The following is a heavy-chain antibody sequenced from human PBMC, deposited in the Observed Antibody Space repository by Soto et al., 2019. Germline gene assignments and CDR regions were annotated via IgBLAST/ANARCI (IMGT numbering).Heavy chain of an antibody. CDR3: ARGGLGSYFFDY. CDR1: GGSISSYY. Sequence: ETLSLTCTVSGGSISSYYWSWIRQPPGKGLEWIGYIYYSGSTNYNPSLKSRVTISVDTSKNQFSLKLSSVTAADTAVYYCARGGLGSYFFDYWGQGTLVTVSS. CDR2: IYYSGST. D-gene: IGHD1-26*01. J-gene: IGHJ4*02. V-gene: IGHV4-59*01.